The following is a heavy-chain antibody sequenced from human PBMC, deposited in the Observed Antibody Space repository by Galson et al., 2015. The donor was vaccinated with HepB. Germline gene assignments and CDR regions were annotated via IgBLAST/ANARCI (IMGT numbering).Heavy chain of an antibody. CDR2: IYYSGST. CDR1: GGSISSSSYY. J-gene: IGHJ3*02. CDR3: AGADYGGTSGAFDI. V-gene: IGHV4-39*01. Sequence: SETLSLTCTVSGGSISSSSYYWGWIRQPPGKGLEWIGSIYYSGSTYYNPSLKSRVTISVDTSKNQFSLKLSSVTAADTAVYYCAGADYGGTSGAFDIWGQGTMVTVSS. D-gene: IGHD4-23*01.